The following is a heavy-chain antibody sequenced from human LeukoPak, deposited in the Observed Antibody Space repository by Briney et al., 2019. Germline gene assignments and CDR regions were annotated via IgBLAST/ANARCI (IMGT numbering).Heavy chain of an antibody. Sequence: ASVKVSCKASGYTFTSYYMHWVRQAPGQGLEWMGRIIPILGIANYAQKFQGRVTITADKSTSTAYMELSSLRSEDTAVYYCASQNHIAAAGLDYWGQGTLVTVSS. CDR2: IIPILGIA. V-gene: IGHV1-69*02. J-gene: IGHJ4*02. CDR3: ASQNHIAAAGLDY. CDR1: GYTFTSYY. D-gene: IGHD6-13*01.